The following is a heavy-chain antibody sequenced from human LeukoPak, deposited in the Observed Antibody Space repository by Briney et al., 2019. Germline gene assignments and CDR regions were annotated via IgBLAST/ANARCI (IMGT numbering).Heavy chain of an antibody. D-gene: IGHD3-22*01. CDR2: IYTSGST. J-gene: IGHJ5*02. V-gene: IGHV4-61*02. Sequence: SQTLSLTCTVSGGSISSGSYYWSWIRQPAGKGLEWIGRIYTSGSTNYNPSLKSRVTISVDTSKNQFSLKLSSVTAADTAVYYCARVSHYDSSGYRVPYNWFVPWGQGTLVTVSS. CDR1: GGSISSGSYY. CDR3: ARVSHYDSSGYRVPYNWFVP.